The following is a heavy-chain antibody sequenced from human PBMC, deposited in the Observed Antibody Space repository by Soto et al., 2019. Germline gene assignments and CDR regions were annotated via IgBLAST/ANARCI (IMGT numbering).Heavy chain of an antibody. CDR1: GFIFSDYA. CDR3: VKRAVTGVWWFFDH. CDR2: IGVSGGDT. Sequence: EVQLLESGGDLVQPRGSLRLSCVASGFIFSDYAMTWVRQAPGKGLEWVSTIGVSGGDTYYADSVKGRFTITRDNSKNTVYVQMNSLRAEDTAVYYCVKRAVTGVWWFFDHWGQGALVAVSS. V-gene: IGHV3-23*01. J-gene: IGHJ4*02. D-gene: IGHD6-19*01.